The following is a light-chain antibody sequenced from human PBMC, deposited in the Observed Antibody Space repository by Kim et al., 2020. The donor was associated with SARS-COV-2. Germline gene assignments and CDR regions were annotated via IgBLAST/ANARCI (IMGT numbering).Light chain of an antibody. CDR1: SSDVGGYNY. J-gene: IGLJ2*01. Sequence: QSALTQPASVSGSPGQSITISCTGTSSDVGGYNYVSWYQQHPGKAPKLMIYDVSNRPSGVYTRFSGSKSGNTASLTIPGLQAEDEADYYCTSYTSRSTLIFGGGTQLTVL. CDR3: TSYTSRSTLI. CDR2: DVS. V-gene: IGLV2-14*03.